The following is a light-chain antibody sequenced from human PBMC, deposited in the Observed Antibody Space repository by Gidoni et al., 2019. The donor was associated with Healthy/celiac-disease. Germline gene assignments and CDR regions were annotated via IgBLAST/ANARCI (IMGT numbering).Light chain of an antibody. Sequence: DIQMTQSPSTLSASVGHRVTITCRASQSISSWLAWYQQKPGKAPKLLIYKASSLESGVPSRFSGSGSGTEFTLTISSLQPDDVATYYCQQYNSYTWTFGQGTKVEIK. CDR3: QQYNSYTWT. CDR2: KAS. CDR1: QSISSW. V-gene: IGKV1-5*03. J-gene: IGKJ1*01.